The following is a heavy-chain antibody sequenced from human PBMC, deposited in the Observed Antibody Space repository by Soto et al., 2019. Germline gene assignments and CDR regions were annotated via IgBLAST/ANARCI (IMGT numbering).Heavy chain of an antibody. V-gene: IGHV3-74*01. CDR2: IDNAGTDS. D-gene: IGHD3-10*01. CDR3: ARGWFGPDV. Sequence: EVQLVESGGGLVQPGGSLRLSCAASGFTLSGSSMHWVRQAPGKGLVWVSGIDNAGTDSTYADSVKGRFTSSRDNARNMLYLQMNGLRVEDTAVYYCARGWFGPDVWGKGTTVTVSS. CDR1: GFTLSGSS. J-gene: IGHJ6*04.